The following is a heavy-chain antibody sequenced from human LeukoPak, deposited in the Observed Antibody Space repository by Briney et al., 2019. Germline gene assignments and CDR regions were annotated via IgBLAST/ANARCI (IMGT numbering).Heavy chain of an antibody. V-gene: IGHV3-23*01. J-gene: IGHJ4*02. CDR2: ISGSGGST. D-gene: IGHD5-18*01. CDR1: GFTLSSYA. CDR3: ERRGIQLWPHDDY. Sequence: GGSLRLSCAASGFTLSSYAMSWVRQAPGKGLEWVSAISGSGGSTYYADSVKGRFTISRDNAKNSLYLQMNSLRAEDTAVYYCERRGIQLWPHDDYWGQGTLVTVSS.